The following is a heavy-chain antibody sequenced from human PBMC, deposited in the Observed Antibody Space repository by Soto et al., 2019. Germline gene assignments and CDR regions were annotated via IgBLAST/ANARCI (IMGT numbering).Heavy chain of an antibody. CDR1: GYTFTSYG. D-gene: IGHD3-22*01. Sequence: QVQLVQSGAEVKKPGASVKVSCKASGYTFTSYGISWVRQAPGQGLEWMGWISAYNGNTNYAQKLQGRVTMTTDTPTSTAYMELRSLRSDDTAVYYCARRVSYDSSGYSLDYWGQGTLVTVSS. CDR2: ISAYNGNT. V-gene: IGHV1-18*04. J-gene: IGHJ4*02. CDR3: ARRVSYDSSGYSLDY.